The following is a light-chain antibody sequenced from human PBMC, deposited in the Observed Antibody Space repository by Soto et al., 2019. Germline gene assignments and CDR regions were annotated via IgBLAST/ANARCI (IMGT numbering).Light chain of an antibody. CDR3: SSYASSSTL. CDR1: SSDVGGSNY. J-gene: IGLJ1*01. Sequence: QPAAVRVWTGQSITIAWTGTSSDVGGSNYVSWYQQHTGKAPKLMIYAVTDRPSGVSTRFSGSKSGNTASLAISGLQAEDEADYYCSSYASSSTLFRTGPKVTVL. V-gene: IGLV2-14*01. CDR2: AVT.